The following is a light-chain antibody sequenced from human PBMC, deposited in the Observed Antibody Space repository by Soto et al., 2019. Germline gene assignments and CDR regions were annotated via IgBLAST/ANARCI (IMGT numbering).Light chain of an antibody. CDR2: WAS. J-gene: IGKJ1*01. CDR3: QQYYSTPWT. Sequence: DIVMTQSPDSLAVSLGESATINCKSSQIVLYSSNNKNYLAWYQQKPGQPPKLLIYWASTRESGVPDRFSGSGSGTDFTLTISSLQAEEVAVYYCQQYYSTPWTCGQGTKVDIK. V-gene: IGKV4-1*01. CDR1: QIVLYSSNNKNY.